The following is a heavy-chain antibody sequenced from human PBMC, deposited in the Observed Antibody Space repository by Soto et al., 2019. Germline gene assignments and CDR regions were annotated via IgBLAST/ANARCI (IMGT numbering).Heavy chain of an antibody. Sequence: PGGSLRLSCAASGFTFSSYGMHWVRQAPGKGLEWVAVISYDGSNKYYADSVKGRFTISRDNSKNTLYLQMNSLRAEDTAVYYCAKDLIPAAFQTPEIDYWGQGT. V-gene: IGHV3-30*18. CDR1: GFTFSSYG. D-gene: IGHD2-2*01. CDR3: AKDLIPAAFQTPEIDY. J-gene: IGHJ4*02. CDR2: ISYDGSNK.